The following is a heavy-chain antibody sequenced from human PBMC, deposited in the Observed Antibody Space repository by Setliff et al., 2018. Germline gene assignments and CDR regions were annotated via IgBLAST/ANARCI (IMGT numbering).Heavy chain of an antibody. V-gene: IGHV1-2*02. D-gene: IGHD3-22*01. Sequence: ASVKVSCKASGGTFSRSAISWVRQAPGQGLEWMGWINPNSGGTHCAQKFQGRVTMTRDTSISTVYMELSRLRSDDTAVYYCARDKGYDSSGYFYYYYYMDVWGKGTTVTVSS. CDR2: INPNSGGT. J-gene: IGHJ6*03. CDR3: ARDKGYDSSGYFYYYYYMDV. CDR1: GGTFSRSA.